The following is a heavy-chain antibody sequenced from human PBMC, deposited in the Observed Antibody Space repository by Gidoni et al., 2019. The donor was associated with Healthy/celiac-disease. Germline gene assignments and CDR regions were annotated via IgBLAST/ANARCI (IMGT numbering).Heavy chain of an antibody. CDR2: ISYDGSNK. D-gene: IGHD1-26*01. Sequence: QVQLVESGGGVVQPGRSLRLSCPASGFTFSSFGMHWVPPAPGKGLGWVAVISYDGSNKYYADSVKGRFTISRDSSKNTLYLQMNSLRAEDTAVYYCAKSGVSWELLGFDPWGQGTLVTVSS. V-gene: IGHV3-30*18. CDR1: GFTFSSFG. J-gene: IGHJ5*02. CDR3: AKSGVSWELLGFDP.